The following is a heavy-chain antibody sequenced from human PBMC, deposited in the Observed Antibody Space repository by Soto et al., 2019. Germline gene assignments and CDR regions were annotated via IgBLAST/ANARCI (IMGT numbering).Heavy chain of an antibody. D-gene: IGHD3-10*01. V-gene: IGHV3-48*01. CDR3: ARRNPMVRGVTLDY. Sequence: GGSLRLSCAASGFTFSSYSMNWVRQAPGKGLEWVSYISSSSSTIYYADSVKGRFTISRDNAKNSLYLQMNSLRAEDTAVYYCARRNPMVRGVTLDYWGQGTLVTVSS. CDR1: GFTFSSYS. J-gene: IGHJ4*02. CDR2: ISSSSSTI.